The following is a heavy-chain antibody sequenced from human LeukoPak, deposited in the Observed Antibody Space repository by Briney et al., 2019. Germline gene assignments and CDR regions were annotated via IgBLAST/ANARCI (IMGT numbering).Heavy chain of an antibody. D-gene: IGHD7-27*01. CDR2: INHSGST. Sequence: SETLSLTCAVYGGSFSGYYWSWIRQPPGKGLEWIGEINHSGSTNYNPSLKSRVTISVDTSKNQFSLKLSSVTAADTAVYYCASLPENWGSSGWGQGTLVTVSS. V-gene: IGHV4-34*01. CDR3: ASLPENWGSSG. CDR1: GGSFSGYY. J-gene: IGHJ4*02.